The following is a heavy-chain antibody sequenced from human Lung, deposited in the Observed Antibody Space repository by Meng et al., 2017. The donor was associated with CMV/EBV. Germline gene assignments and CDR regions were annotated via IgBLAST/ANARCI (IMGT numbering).Heavy chain of an antibody. CDR3: ARDRDPAGDAFDI. V-gene: IGHV3-20*04. D-gene: IGHD2-2*01. Sequence: GGPXRLXCAASGFTFDDYGMSWVRQAPGKGLEWVSGINWNGGSTGYADSVKGRFTISRDNAKNSLYLQMNSLRAEDTALYYCARDRDPAGDAFDIWGQGTXVTVSS. J-gene: IGHJ3*02. CDR2: INWNGGST. CDR1: GFTFDDYG.